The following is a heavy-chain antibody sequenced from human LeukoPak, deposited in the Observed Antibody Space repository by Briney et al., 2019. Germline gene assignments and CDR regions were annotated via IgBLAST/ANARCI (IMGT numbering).Heavy chain of an antibody. J-gene: IGHJ5*02. CDR1: GGSISSGGYY. CDR2: IYYSGST. CDR3: AGAVVAATPGLFEA. Sequence: SETLSLTCTVSGGSISSGGYYWSWIRQPPGKGLEWIGYIYYSGSTNYNPSLKSRVTISVDTSKNQFSLKLSSVTAADTAVYYCAGAVVAATPGLFEAWGQGTLVTVSS. D-gene: IGHD2-15*01. V-gene: IGHV4-61*08.